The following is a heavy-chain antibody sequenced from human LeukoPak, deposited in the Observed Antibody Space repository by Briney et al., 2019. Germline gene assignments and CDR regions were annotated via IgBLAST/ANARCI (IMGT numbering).Heavy chain of an antibody. CDR1: GFTFSSYA. CDR3: TRTTVTMADWFDP. CDR2: IRTKGKSYAT. J-gene: IGHJ5*02. D-gene: IGHD4-17*01. V-gene: IGHV3-73*01. Sequence: GGSLRLSCAASGFTFSSYAMSWVRQAPGKGLEWVGRIRTKGKSYATEYAASVKGRFIISRDDLKNTAYPQMNSLKIEDTAVYYCTRTTVTMADWFDPWGQGTLVTVSS.